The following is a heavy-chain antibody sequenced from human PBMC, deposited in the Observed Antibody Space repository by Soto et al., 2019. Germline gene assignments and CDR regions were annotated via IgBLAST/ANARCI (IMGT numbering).Heavy chain of an antibody. V-gene: IGHV3-33*01. D-gene: IGHD3-9*01. CDR3: AREGYDILTGPLPEDYYYYYMDV. CDR1: GFTFSSYG. CDR2: IWYDGSNK. Sequence: GGSLRLSCAASGFTFSSYGMHWVRQAPGKGLEWVAVIWYDGSNKYYADSVKGRFTISRDNSKNTLYLQMNSLRAEETAVYYCAREGYDILTGPLPEDYYYYYMDVWGKGTTVTDSS. J-gene: IGHJ6*03.